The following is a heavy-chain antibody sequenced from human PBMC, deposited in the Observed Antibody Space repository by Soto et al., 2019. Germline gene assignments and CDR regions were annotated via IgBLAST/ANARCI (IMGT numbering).Heavy chain of an antibody. CDR1: GFTFSSYS. CDR3: ARDRTTYYDILNAIPGGMEV. V-gene: IGHV3-21*01. D-gene: IGHD3-9*01. CDR2: ISSSSSYI. J-gene: IGHJ6*02. Sequence: GGSLRLSCAASGFTFSSYSMTWVRQAAGKGLEWVSSISSSSSYIYYADSVKGRFTISRDNAKNSLYLQMNSLRAEDTAVYYCARDRTTYYDILNAIPGGMEVWGHGTTVTVSS.